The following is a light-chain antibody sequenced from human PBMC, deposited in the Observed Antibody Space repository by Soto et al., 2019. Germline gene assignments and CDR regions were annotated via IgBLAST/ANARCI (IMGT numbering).Light chain of an antibody. Sequence: QSALTQRPSASGSPGQSVTISCTGTSSDVGGYNYVSWYQQHPGKAPKLMIYEVSKRPSGVPDRFSGSKSGNTASLTVSGLQAEDEADYYCRAYEGSNNWNFGIGTKLTVL. CDR1: SSDVGGYNY. CDR2: EVS. CDR3: RAYEGSNNWN. V-gene: IGLV2-8*01. J-gene: IGLJ1*01.